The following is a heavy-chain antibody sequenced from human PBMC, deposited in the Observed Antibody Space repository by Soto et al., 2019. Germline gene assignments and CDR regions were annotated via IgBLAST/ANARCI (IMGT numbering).Heavy chain of an antibody. D-gene: IGHD6-25*01. CDR2: ISPFNYNT. V-gene: IGHV1-18*01. J-gene: IGHJ5*02. Sequence: QVQLMQSRPEVKTPGASVKLSCKASGYTFSSYVITWVRQAPGQGLEWMGWISPFNYNTNYAQKFQGRVTMTTDTSTNTAYKDLRSLRSDDTAVYFCARGGRRLGWFDPWGQGTLVTVSS. CDR1: GYTFSSYV. CDR3: ARGGRRLGWFDP.